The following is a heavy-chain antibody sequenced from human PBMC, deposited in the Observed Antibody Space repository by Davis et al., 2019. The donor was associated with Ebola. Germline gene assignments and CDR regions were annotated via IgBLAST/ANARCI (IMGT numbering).Heavy chain of an antibody. CDR2: INSNGSST. J-gene: IGHJ4*02. V-gene: IGHV3-74*01. CDR1: GFTFSSYW. Sequence: GESLKISCAASGFTFSSYWMHWVRQAPGKGLVWVSRINSNGSSTSYADSVKGRFTISRDNAKNSLYLQMNSLRDEDTAVYYCASRHDYWGQGTLVTVSS. CDR3: ASRHDY.